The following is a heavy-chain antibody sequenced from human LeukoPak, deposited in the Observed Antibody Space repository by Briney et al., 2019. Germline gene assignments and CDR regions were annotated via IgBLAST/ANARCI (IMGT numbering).Heavy chain of an antibody. V-gene: IGHV3-30-3*01. D-gene: IGHD5-18*01. CDR3: ARGELGYSYGYFDY. CDR2: ISYDGSNK. J-gene: IGHJ4*02. Sequence: GGSLRLSCAASGFTFSSYAMHWVRQAPGKGLEWVAVISYDGSNKYYADSVKGRFTISRDNSKDTLYLQMNSLRAEDTAVYYCARGELGYSYGYFDYWGQGTLVTVSS. CDR1: GFTFSSYA.